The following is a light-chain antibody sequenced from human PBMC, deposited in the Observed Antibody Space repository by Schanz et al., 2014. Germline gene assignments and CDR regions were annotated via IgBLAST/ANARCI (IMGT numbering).Light chain of an antibody. CDR3: MQATEFPYT. Sequence: DIQMTQSPSSVSASVGDRVTITCRASQVINGWLAWYQQRPGKAPKLLIYATSRLQSGVPSRFSGSGSGTDFTLKISRVEPEDVGVYFCMQATEFPYTFGQGTNLEIK. CDR2: ATS. CDR1: QVINGW. J-gene: IGKJ2*01. V-gene: IGKV1-12*01.